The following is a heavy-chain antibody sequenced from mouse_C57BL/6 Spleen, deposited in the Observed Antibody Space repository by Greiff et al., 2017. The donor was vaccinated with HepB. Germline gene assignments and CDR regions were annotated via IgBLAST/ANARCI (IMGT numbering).Heavy chain of an antibody. J-gene: IGHJ4*01. CDR3: ARQYGSSYNAMDY. CDR2: ISSGGSYT. D-gene: IGHD1-1*01. V-gene: IGHV5-6*01. Sequence: EVKLMESGGDLVKPGGSLKLSCAASGFTFSSYGMSWVRQTPDKRLEWVATISSGGSYTYYPDSVKGRFTISRDNAKNTLYLQMSSLKSEDTAMYYCARQYGSSYNAMDYWGQGTSVTVSS. CDR1: GFTFSSYG.